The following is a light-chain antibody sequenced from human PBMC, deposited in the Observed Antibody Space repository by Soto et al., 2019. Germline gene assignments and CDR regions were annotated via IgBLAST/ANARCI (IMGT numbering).Light chain of an antibody. V-gene: IGLV2-8*01. J-gene: IGLJ1*01. CDR3: SSYAGTNRV. CDR1: SSDVGANNY. CDR2: EIT. Sequence: QSALTQPPSASGSPGQSVTISCTGTSSDVGANNYVSWYQQHPGKALKLMIYEITKRPSGVPDRFSGPKSGNTASLTVSGLQAEDEADYYFSSYAGTNRVFGTGTKLTV.